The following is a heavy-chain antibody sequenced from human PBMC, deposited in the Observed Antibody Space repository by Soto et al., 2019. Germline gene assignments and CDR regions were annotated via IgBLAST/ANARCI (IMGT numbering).Heavy chain of an antibody. V-gene: IGHV3-66*01. CDR2: IYSGGST. Sequence: EVQLVESGGGLVRPGGSLRLSCAASGFTVSTKYMSWVRQAPGKGLEWVSVIYSGGSTFYADSVRGRFTISRDNSKNTVNLQMNSLRAEDPAVYYCARDPWAADYWGQGTLVTVSS. CDR3: ARDPWAADY. D-gene: IGHD3-16*01. CDR1: GFTVSTKY. J-gene: IGHJ4*02.